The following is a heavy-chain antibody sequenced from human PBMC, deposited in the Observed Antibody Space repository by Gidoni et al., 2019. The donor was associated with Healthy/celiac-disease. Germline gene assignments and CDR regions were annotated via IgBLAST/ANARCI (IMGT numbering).Heavy chain of an antibody. Sequence: EVQLVESGGGLVQPGRSLRLSCAASGFTFDDYAMHWVRQAPGKGLEGVSGISWNSGSIGYADSVKGRFTISRDNAKNSLYLQMNSLRAEDTALYYCAKGQVVVITTVLDYWGQGTLVTVSS. D-gene: IGHD3-22*01. CDR1: GFTFDDYA. J-gene: IGHJ4*02. CDR2: ISWNSGSI. CDR3: AKGQVVVITTVLDY. V-gene: IGHV3-9*01.